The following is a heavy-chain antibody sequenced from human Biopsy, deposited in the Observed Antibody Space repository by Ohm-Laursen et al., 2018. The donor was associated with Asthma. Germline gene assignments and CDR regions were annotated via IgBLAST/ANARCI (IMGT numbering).Heavy chain of an antibody. V-gene: IGHV1-24*01. CDR3: APDFPKDYVRYNFQF. Sequence: VSSVKVSCKISGYSLTDLSMHWVRQAPGQGLEWMGGHDHEEGGTVNARRFQGRVTMTEDTSTDTAYMELSSLSFDDTAVYYCAPDFPKDYVRYNFQFWGQGTLVTVSS. CDR2: HDHEEGGT. CDR1: GYSLTDLS. J-gene: IGHJ4*02. D-gene: IGHD4-17*01.